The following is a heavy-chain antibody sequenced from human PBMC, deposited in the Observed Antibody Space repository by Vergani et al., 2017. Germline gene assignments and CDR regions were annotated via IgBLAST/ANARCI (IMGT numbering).Heavy chain of an antibody. J-gene: IGHJ6*03. D-gene: IGHD1-1*01. CDR1: EGAFTHYA. CDR2: IIPFFGTA. CDR3: ARGMDARWNDDYYYMDI. Sequence: QVQLVQSGAEAKKPGSSVRVSCKTSEGAFTHYAFSWVRQAPGQGLEWMGGIIPFFGTANYAQRFQGRVTITADESTNTVYVELSSLRSEDTAVYYCARGMDARWNDDYYYMDIWGKGTTVTV. V-gene: IGHV1-69*01.